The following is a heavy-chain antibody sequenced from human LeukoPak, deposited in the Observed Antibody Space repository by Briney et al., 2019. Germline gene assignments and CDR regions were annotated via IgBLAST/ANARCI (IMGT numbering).Heavy chain of an antibody. D-gene: IGHD5-12*01. V-gene: IGHV3-15*01. CDR2: IKTKTDGATT. CDR1: GFTFSDVW. J-gene: IGHJ4*02. Sequence: GGSLTLSCAASGFTFSDVWMTWVRQAPGRGLEWVGRIKTKTDGATTDYAAPVKGRFTILRDDSANMLYLQMTSLRTEATARYYCTTATELIVATIPDNWGQGTLVTVSS. CDR3: TTATELIVATIPDN.